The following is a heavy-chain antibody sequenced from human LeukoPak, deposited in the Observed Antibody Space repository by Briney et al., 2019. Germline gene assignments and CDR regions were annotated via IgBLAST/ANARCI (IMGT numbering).Heavy chain of an antibody. CDR1: GFTFSSYS. J-gene: IGHJ4*02. CDR2: ISSSSSYI. V-gene: IGHV3-21*01. Sequence: GGSLRLSCAASGFTFSSYSMNWVRQAPGKGLEWVSSISSSSSYIYYADSAKGRFTISRDNAKNSLYLQMNSLRAEDTAVYYCAGGSSSWAYWGQGTLVTVSS. D-gene: IGHD6-13*01. CDR3: AGGSSSWAY.